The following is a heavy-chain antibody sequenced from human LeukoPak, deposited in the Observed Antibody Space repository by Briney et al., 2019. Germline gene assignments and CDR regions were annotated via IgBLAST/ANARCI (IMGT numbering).Heavy chain of an antibody. CDR2: ILNDGGST. V-gene: IGHV3-74*01. J-gene: IGHJ4*02. Sequence: GGSLRLSCAASGFTFNTYWMHWVRQAPGEGPVWVAHILNDGGSTSYADSVKGRFIISRDNAKNTLSLQMNSLRAEDTAVYYCVRHNYSYDYWGQGTPVTVSS. CDR3: VRHNYSYDY. CDR1: GFTFNTYW. D-gene: IGHD3-10*01.